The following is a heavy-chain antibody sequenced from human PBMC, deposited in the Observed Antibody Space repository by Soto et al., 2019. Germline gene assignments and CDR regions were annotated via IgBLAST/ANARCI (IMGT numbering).Heavy chain of an antibody. D-gene: IGHD3-22*01. CDR3: ARDRSGGYDRSGYYTRPWDG. CDR1: GGTFSSYA. V-gene: IGHV1-69*01. CDR2: IIPIFGTA. Sequence: QVQLVQSGAEVKKPGSSVKVSCKASGGTFSSYAISWVRQAPGQGLEWMGGIIPIFGTANYAQKFQGRVTITADESTSTYDMELSKLRSEDTAVYYCARDRSGGYDRSGYYTRPWDGWGQGTLVTVSA. J-gene: IGHJ4*02.